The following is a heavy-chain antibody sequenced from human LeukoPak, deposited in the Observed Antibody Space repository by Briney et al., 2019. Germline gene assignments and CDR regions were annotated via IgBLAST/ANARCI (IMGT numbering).Heavy chain of an antibody. CDR3: AGRVTGYSSGYVY. CDR2: ISGSAHKI. CDR1: GFIFSSYW. Sequence: GGSLRLSCAASGFIFSSYWMNWVRQAPEKGLDWVSVISGSAHKIRYADSVKGRFTISRDNSENTVYLQMNNLRAEDTALYYCAGRVTGYSSGYVYWGQGTLVTVSS. V-gene: IGHV3-23*01. J-gene: IGHJ4*02. D-gene: IGHD5-18*01.